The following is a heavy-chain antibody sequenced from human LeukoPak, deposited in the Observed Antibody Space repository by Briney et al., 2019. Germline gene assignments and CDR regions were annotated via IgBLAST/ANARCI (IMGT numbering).Heavy chain of an antibody. Sequence: GGSLRLSCAASGFTFSSHWMHWVRQATGKGLLWVSRINSDGSSTGYADSVKGRLTISRDNAKNTLYLQMNSLRAEDTAVYYCARSGGNYGDYALYWGQGALVTVS. V-gene: IGHV3-74*01. CDR3: ARSGGNYGDYALY. J-gene: IGHJ4*02. CDR1: GFTFSSHW. D-gene: IGHD4-17*01. CDR2: INSDGSST.